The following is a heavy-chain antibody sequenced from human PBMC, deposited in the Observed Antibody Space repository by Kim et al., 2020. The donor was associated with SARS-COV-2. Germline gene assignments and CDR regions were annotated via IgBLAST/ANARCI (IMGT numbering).Heavy chain of an antibody. D-gene: IGHD6-19*01. V-gene: IGHV3-23*01. J-gene: IGHJ4*02. CDR2: VNNGGNA. CDR1: GFTFSSRA. Sequence: GGSLRLSCAASGFTFSSRAMSWVRQAPGKGPEWVASVNNGGNAYYADSVKCRFTVSRDITRDTLYRRMNSLRAEDKALYFCAKDHPSSGWPAFDSWGQGTLVTVSS. CDR3: AKDHPSSGWPAFDS.